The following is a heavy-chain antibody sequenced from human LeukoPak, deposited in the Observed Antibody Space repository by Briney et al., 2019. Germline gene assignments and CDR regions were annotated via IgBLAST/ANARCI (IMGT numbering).Heavy chain of an antibody. D-gene: IGHD3-10*01. Sequence: GGSLRLSCAASGFTFSSYGMHWVRQAPGKGLEWVAFIRYDGSNKYYADSVKGRFTISRDNSKNTLYLQMNSLRAEDTAVYYCARGGEYYYGSGSYMDVWGKGTTVTIPS. V-gene: IGHV3-30*02. CDR3: ARGGEYYYGSGSYMDV. CDR1: GFTFSSYG. J-gene: IGHJ6*04. CDR2: IRYDGSNK.